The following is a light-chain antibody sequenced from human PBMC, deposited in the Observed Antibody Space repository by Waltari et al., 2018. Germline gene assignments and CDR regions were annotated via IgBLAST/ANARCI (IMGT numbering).Light chain of an antibody. V-gene: IGLV2-14*02. Sequence: QSALTQTATVSGSPGQSITISCTGTSSDVGNYNFVSWYQQHPGKAPKLIIYDVNKRPSGVSNRFSGSKSGNTASLTISGLQAADEADYYCSSYTGSSISVFGGGTRLTVL. CDR2: DVN. CDR1: SSDVGNYNF. CDR3: SSYTGSSISV. J-gene: IGLJ3*02.